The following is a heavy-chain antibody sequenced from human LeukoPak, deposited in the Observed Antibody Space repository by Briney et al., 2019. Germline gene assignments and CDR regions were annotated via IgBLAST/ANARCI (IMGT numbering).Heavy chain of an antibody. V-gene: IGHV1-18*01. Sequence: ASVKVSCKASAYIFSNYGISWVRQAPGQGLEWMGWISAKNGDTNYIQKFRGRVTMTTDTSTSTAYMESWSLRSDDTAVYYCARDVPATTPFDYWGQGTLVTVSS. J-gene: IGHJ4*02. CDR2: ISAKNGDT. CDR3: ARDVPATTPFDY. CDR1: AYIFSNYG. D-gene: IGHD1-7*01.